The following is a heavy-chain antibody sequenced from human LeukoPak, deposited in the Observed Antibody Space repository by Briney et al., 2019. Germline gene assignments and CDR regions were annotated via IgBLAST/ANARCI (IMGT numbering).Heavy chain of an antibody. V-gene: IGHV3-33*01. CDR3: ARDITSSWHDY. D-gene: IGHD6-13*01. CDR1: GFTVSTYG. Sequence: QPGGSLRFTCTVSGFTVSTYGMHWVRQAPGKGLEWVAVIWYDGSNKYYADSVKGRFTISRDNSKNTLYLQMNSLRAEDTAVYYCARDITSSWHDYCGQGTLVTVSS. J-gene: IGHJ4*02. CDR2: IWYDGSNK.